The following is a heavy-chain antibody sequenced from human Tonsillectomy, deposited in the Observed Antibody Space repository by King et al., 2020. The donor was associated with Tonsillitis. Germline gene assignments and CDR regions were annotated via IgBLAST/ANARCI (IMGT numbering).Heavy chain of an antibody. V-gene: IGHV1-69*01. CDR1: GGTFSSYA. CDR3: ARDPCLVPDVHPRGYSSGWTIYYYYYGMDV. Sequence: QLVQSGAEVKKPGSSVKVSCKASGGTFSSYAISWVRQAPGQGLEWMGGIIPIFGTANYAQKFQGRVTITADESTSTAYMELSSLRSEDTAVYYCARDPCLVPDVHPRGYSSGWTIYYYYYGMDVWGQGTTVTVSS. CDR2: IIPIFGTA. D-gene: IGHD6-19*01. J-gene: IGHJ6*02.